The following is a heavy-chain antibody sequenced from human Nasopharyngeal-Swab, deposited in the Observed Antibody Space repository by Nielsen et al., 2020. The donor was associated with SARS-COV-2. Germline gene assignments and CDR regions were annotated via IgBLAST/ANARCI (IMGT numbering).Heavy chain of an antibody. CDR2: SSPNNRDT. Sequence: ASVKVSCKPSGYTFSDYYIHWVRQAPGQGLEGMGWSSPNNRDTAYAQKFQGRVTVTTDTSTNTAYMELRSLRSDDTAIYYCARKRGEKYLSQFDYWGQGTLVTVSS. V-gene: IGHV1-18*04. CDR3: ARKRGEKYLSQFDY. CDR1: GYTFSDYY. J-gene: IGHJ4*02. D-gene: IGHD3-16*01.